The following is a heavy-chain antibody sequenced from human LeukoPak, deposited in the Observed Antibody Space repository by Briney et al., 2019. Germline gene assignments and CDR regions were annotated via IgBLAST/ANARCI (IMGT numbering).Heavy chain of an antibody. CDR3: ATRGYSYGYSDY. CDR2: INHSGST. V-gene: IGHV4-39*07. J-gene: IGHJ4*02. CDR1: GGSISSSSYY. Sequence: PSETLSLTCTVSGGSISSSSYYWSWIRQPPGKGLEWIGEINHSGSTNYNPSLKSRVTISVDTSKNQLSLKLSSVTAADTAVYYCATRGYSYGYSDYWGQGILVTVSS. D-gene: IGHD5-18*01.